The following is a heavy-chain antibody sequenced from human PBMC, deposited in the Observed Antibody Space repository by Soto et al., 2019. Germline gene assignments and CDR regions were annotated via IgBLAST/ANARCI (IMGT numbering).Heavy chain of an antibody. J-gene: IGHJ5*02. CDR3: ARSRDYPSWLDP. CDR2: IYYSGST. D-gene: IGHD4-17*01. Sequence: SETLSLTCTVSGGSISSYYWSWIRQPPGKGLEWIGYIYYSGSTNYNPSLKSRVTISVDTSKNQFSLKLSSVTAADTAVYYCARSRDYPSWLDPWGQGTLVTVSS. V-gene: IGHV4-59*01. CDR1: GGSISSYY.